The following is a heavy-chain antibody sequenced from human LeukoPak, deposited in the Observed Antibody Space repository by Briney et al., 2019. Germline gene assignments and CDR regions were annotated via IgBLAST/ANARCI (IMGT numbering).Heavy chain of an antibody. CDR2: IIPIFGTA. CDR1: GGTFSSYA. Sequence: SVKVSCKASGGTFSSYAISWVRQAPGQGLEWMGRIIPIFGTANYAQKFQGRVTITTDESTSTAYMELSSLRSEDTAVYYCAGGRAHYYDSSGYYRHLFDYWGQGTLVTVSS. J-gene: IGHJ4*02. D-gene: IGHD3-22*01. CDR3: AGGRAHYYDSSGYYRHLFDY. V-gene: IGHV1-69*05.